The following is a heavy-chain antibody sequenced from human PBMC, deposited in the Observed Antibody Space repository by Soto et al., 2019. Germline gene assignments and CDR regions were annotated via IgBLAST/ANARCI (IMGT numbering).Heavy chain of an antibody. CDR3: ARGPTYYDFWSGYYTTGYFDY. CDR1: GYTFTSYD. Sequence: ASVKVSCKASGYTFTSYDINWVRQATGQGLEWMGWMNPNSGNTGYAQKLQGRVTMTRNTSISTAYMELSSLRSEDTAVYYCARGPTYYDFWSGYYTTGYFDYWG. D-gene: IGHD3-3*01. V-gene: IGHV1-8*01. J-gene: IGHJ4*03. CDR2: MNPNSGNT.